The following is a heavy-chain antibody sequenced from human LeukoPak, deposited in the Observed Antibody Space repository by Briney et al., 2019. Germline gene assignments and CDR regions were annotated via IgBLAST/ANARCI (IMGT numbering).Heavy chain of an antibody. CDR3: ARVDGYCSRTSCFLYGMDV. J-gene: IGHJ6*02. CDR2: FYYSGST. CDR1: GGSISSGGYY. Sequence: SETLSLTCTVSGGSISSGGYYWSWLRQRPGTGLEGIGYFYYSGSTYSNPSLKSRVTISVDTSKNQFSLKLSSVTAADTAVYYCARVDGYCSRTSCFLYGMDVWGQGTTVTVSS. V-gene: IGHV4-31*03. D-gene: IGHD2-2*03.